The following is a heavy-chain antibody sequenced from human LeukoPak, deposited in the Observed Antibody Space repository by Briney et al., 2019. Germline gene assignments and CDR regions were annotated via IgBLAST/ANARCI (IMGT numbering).Heavy chain of an antibody. V-gene: IGHV1-2*06. CDR2: INPNSGGT. Sequence: ASVKVSCKASGYTFTGYYMHWVRQAPGQGLGWMGRINPNSGGTNYAQKFQGRVTMTRDTSISTAYMELSRLRSDDTAVYYCARDYGYTYGYDYWGQGTLVTVSS. CDR3: ARDYGYTYGYDY. CDR1: GYTFTGYY. J-gene: IGHJ4*02. D-gene: IGHD5-18*01.